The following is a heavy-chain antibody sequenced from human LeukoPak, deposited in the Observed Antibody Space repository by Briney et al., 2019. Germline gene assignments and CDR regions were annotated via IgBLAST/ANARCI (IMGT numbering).Heavy chain of an antibody. J-gene: IGHJ6*02. CDR3: ARGRRYSSSHPNSYYYYGMDV. Sequence: ASVNVSCKASGYTFTSYYMHWVRQAPGQGLEWMGIINPSGGSTSYAQKFQGRVTMTRDTSTSTVYMELSSLRSEDTAVYYCARGRRYSSSHPNSYYYYGMDVWGQGTTVTVSS. D-gene: IGHD6-6*01. CDR1: GYTFTSYY. V-gene: IGHV1-46*01. CDR2: INPSGGST.